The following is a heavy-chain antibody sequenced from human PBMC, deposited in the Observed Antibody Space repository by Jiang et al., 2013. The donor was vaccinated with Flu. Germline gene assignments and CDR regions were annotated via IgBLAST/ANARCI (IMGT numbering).Heavy chain of an antibody. D-gene: IGHD6-13*01. CDR2: IYYNGDT. Sequence: GLVKPSETLSLTCTVSGDSITSSYWSWIRQSPGKGLECIGYIYYNGDTNSNPSLKSRVTISLDTSKNQFSLKLTSVTAADTAVYYCARTARVFDYWGQGILVTVSS. J-gene: IGHJ4*02. CDR3: ARTARVFDY. V-gene: IGHV4-59*01. CDR1: GDSITSSY.